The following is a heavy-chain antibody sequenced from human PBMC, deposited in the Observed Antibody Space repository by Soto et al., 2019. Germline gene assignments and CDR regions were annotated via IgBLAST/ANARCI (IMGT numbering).Heavy chain of an antibody. J-gene: IGHJ3*01. CDR1: GFTFRNFG. Sequence: HPGGSLRLSCAASGFTFRNFGMQWVRQAPGKGLEWVASISYVGNTKYSTDSVKGRFTITRDDSKNTLYLQMNSLRSEDTGVYYCARVGRERRLLLNVFDFWGQGTEVTGSS. CDR3: ARVGRERRLLLNVFDF. D-gene: IGHD2-15*01. CDR2: ISYVGNTK. V-gene: IGHV3-30*03.